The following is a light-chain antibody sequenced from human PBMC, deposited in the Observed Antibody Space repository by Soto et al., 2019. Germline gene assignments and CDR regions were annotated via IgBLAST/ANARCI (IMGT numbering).Light chain of an antibody. CDR3: AARDDILSGVV. CDR2: RSD. CDR1: SSNIGSHH. J-gene: IGLJ6*01. V-gene: IGLV1-47*01. Sequence: QSVLTQPPSASGTPGQRVTISCSGSSSNIGSHHVYWYQQFPGMAPKLLMYRSDQRPTGGPDRFSGSRSGTSASLAISGLRSDDEADYYCAARDDILSGVVFGSGTKLTVL.